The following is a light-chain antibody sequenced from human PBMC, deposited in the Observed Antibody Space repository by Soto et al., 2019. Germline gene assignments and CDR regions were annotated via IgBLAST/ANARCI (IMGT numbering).Light chain of an antibody. CDR3: QQGYTTPIT. CDR2: TAS. Sequence: DSQMTQSPSSLSASVGDKVTITCRASQFISAYLNWYQQKPGKAPNLLIYTASSLQSGVPSRFSGSGSGTDFTLTISSLQPEDFATYHCQQGYTTPITFGQGTRLEI. CDR1: QFISAY. J-gene: IGKJ5*01. V-gene: IGKV1-39*01.